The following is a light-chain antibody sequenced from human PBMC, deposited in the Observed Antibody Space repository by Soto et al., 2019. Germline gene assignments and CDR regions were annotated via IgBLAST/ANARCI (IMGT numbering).Light chain of an antibody. CDR2: RAS. Sequence: EIVMTQSPATLSVSPGERATLSCRASQSINTNLAWYQQKPGQAPRLLIYRASTRATGLPARFSGSGSGTEFTLTISSLQSEDFAVYYCQQYDEWPRITFGPGTKVDIK. CDR3: QQYDEWPRIT. CDR1: QSINTN. J-gene: IGKJ3*01. V-gene: IGKV3-15*01.